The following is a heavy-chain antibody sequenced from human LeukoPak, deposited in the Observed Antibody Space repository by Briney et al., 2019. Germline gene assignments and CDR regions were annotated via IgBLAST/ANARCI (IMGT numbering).Heavy chain of an antibody. Sequence: LGAPLKISCQGSGYSFTSYWIGWVRPMPGKGLEWMGIIYPGDSDTRYSPSFQGQVTISADKSISTAYLQWSSLKASDTAMYYCARQSMVLRYFDWSQDAFDIWGQGTMVTVSS. D-gene: IGHD3-9*01. CDR3: ARQSMVLRYFDWSQDAFDI. CDR1: GYSFTSYW. J-gene: IGHJ3*02. CDR2: IYPGDSDT. V-gene: IGHV5-51*01.